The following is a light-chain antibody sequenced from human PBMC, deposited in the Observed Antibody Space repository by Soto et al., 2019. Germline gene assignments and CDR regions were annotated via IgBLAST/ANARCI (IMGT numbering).Light chain of an antibody. CDR1: QSVSSSY. J-gene: IGKJ4*01. V-gene: IGKV3-20*01. Sequence: ESVLTQSPGTLSLSPGERATLSCRASQSVSSSYLAWYQQKPGQAPRLLIYGASSRATGIPDRFSGSGSGTDFTLTISRLEPEDFAVYYCQQYGSSPSFGGGTK. CDR2: GAS. CDR3: QQYGSSPS.